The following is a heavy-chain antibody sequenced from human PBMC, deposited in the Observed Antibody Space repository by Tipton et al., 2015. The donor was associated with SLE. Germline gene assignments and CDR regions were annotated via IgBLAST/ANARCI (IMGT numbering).Heavy chain of an antibody. J-gene: IGHJ4*02. V-gene: IGHV4-59*11. CDR1: GASISGHY. CDR3: ARGSVVADDY. Sequence: TLSLTCTVSGASISGHYYNWIRQSPGKGLEFIGYIYYGRDTNYNPSLKSRVSISVDTSKNQLSLKLTSVTAADTAVYYCARGSVVADDYWGQGTLVTVSS. CDR2: IYYGRDT. D-gene: IGHD2-15*01.